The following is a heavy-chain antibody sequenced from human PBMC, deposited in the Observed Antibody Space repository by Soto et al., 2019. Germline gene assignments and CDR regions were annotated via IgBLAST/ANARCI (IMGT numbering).Heavy chain of an antibody. J-gene: IGHJ4*02. CDR1: GYTNTIYG. V-gene: IGHV1-18*01. CDR2: ISAYNGNT. CDR3: ARTPSVVVVAATPDYFDY. D-gene: IGHD2-15*01. Sequence: ASVKVSCQTSGYTNTIYGISWVRQAPGQGLEWMGWISAYNGNTNYAQKLQGRVTMTTDTSTSTAYMELRSLRSDDTAVYYCARTPSVVVVAATPDYFDYWGQGTLVTVSS.